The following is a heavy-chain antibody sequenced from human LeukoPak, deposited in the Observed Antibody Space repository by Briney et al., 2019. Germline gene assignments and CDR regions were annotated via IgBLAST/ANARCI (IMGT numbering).Heavy chain of an antibody. CDR1: GFTFSSYG. CDR3: ATSKEIAAAAHDY. CDR2: ISYDGSNK. D-gene: IGHD6-13*01. J-gene: IGHJ4*02. V-gene: IGHV3-30*03. Sequence: GRSLRLSCAASGFTFSSYGMHWVRQAPGKGLEWVAVISYDGSNKYYADSVKGRFTISRDNSKNTLYLQMNSLRSEDTAVYYCATSKEIAAAAHDYWGQGTLVTVSS.